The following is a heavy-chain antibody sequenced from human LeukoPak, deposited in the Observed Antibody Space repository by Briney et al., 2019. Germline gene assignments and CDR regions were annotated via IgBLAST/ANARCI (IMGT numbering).Heavy chain of an antibody. Sequence: GGSLRLSCAASGFTFSSYSMNWVRQAPGKGLEWVSYISSSSSTIYYADSVKGRFTISRDNSKNTLYLQMNSLRAEDTAVYYCAKDLERHIVVVTASAVDYWGQGTLVTVSS. V-gene: IGHV3-48*01. CDR1: GFTFSSYS. CDR2: ISSSSSTI. J-gene: IGHJ4*02. CDR3: AKDLERHIVVVTASAVDY. D-gene: IGHD2-21*02.